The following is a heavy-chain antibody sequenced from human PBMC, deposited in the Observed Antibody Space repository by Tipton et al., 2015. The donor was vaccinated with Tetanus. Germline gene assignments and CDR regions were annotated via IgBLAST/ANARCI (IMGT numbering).Heavy chain of an antibody. CDR1: GFTFNNYW. D-gene: IGHD1-26*01. V-gene: IGHV3-7*01. Sequence: SLRLSCAASGFTFNNYWMSWLRQAPGKGLEWVAHIKEDESEEYYVDSVKGRFTISRDNAEHSLYLQMNSLRAEDTAVYYCARVLTVGATFGYWGQGTLVTVSS. J-gene: IGHJ4*02. CDR2: IKEDESEE. CDR3: ARVLTVGATFGY.